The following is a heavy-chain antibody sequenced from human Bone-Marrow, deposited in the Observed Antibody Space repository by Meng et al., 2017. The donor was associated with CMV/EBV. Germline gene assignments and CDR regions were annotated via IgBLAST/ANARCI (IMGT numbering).Heavy chain of an antibody. J-gene: IGHJ4*02. Sequence: ASVKVSCKASGYTFTSYDINWVRQATGQGLEWMGWMNPNSGNTGYAQKFQGRVTMTRNTSISTAYMELSSLRSEDTAVYYCATNYDILTGYYRGYYFDYWGQGTRVTVSS. V-gene: IGHV1-8*01. CDR1: GYTFTSYD. D-gene: IGHD3-9*01. CDR3: ATNYDILTGYYRGYYFDY. CDR2: MNPNSGNT.